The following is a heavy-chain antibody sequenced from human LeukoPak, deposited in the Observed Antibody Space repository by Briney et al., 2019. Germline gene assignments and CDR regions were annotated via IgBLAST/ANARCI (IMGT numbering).Heavy chain of an antibody. CDR2: ISGSGGST. CDR1: GFTFSSYA. V-gene: IGHV3-23*01. Sequence: GGSLRRSCAASGFTFSSYAMSWVRQAPGKGLEWVSGISGSGGSTYYADSVKGRFTISRDNSKNTLYLQMNSLRAEDTAVYYCAKSWYYDSSGYYPYDAFDIWGQGTMVTVSS. CDR3: AKSWYYDSSGYYPYDAFDI. J-gene: IGHJ3*02. D-gene: IGHD3-22*01.